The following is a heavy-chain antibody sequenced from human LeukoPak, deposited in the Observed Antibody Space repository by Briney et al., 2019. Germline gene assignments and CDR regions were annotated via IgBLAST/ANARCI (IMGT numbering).Heavy chain of an antibody. V-gene: IGHV4-59*01. D-gene: IGHD3/OR15-3a*01. Sequence: PSETLSLTCTVSGGSISSYYWSWIRQPPGKGLEWIGYIYYSGSTNYNPSLKSRVTISVDTSKNQFSLKLSSVTAADTAVYYCASGLNPPYDWYFDLWGRGTLVTVSS. J-gene: IGHJ2*01. CDR2: IYYSGST. CDR1: GGSISSYY. CDR3: ASGLNPPYDWYFDL.